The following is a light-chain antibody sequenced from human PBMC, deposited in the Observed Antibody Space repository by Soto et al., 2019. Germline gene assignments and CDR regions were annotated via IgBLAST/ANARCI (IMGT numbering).Light chain of an antibody. CDR1: SSDVGGYNY. Sequence: QSTLTQPASVSGSPGQSITISCAGNSSDVGGYNYVSWYQQHPDKAPKLMIYEVINRPSGVSNRFSGSKSGNTASLTISGLQAEDEADYYCTSYTNSGTWVFGGGTKLAVL. V-gene: IGLV2-14*01. CDR2: EVI. CDR3: TSYTNSGTWV. J-gene: IGLJ3*02.